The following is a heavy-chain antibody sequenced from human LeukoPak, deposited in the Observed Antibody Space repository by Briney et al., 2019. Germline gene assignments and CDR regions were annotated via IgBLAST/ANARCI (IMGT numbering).Heavy chain of an antibody. Sequence: ASVKVSCKASGYTLTSYYMHWVRQAPGQGLEWMGIINPSGGSTSYAQKFQGRVTMTRDTSTSTVYMELSSLRSEDTAVYYCARDPGRGHIVVVPAVVDYWGQGTLVTVSS. D-gene: IGHD2-2*01. J-gene: IGHJ4*02. CDR2: INPSGGST. CDR3: ARDPGRGHIVVVPAVVDY. CDR1: GYTLTSYY. V-gene: IGHV1-46*01.